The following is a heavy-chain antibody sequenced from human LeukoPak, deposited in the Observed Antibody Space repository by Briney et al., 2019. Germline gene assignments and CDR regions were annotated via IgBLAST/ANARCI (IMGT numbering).Heavy chain of an antibody. CDR2: IYYSGST. V-gene: IGHV4-31*03. CDR1: GGSISSGGYY. Sequence: SETLSLTCTVSGGSISSGGYYWSWIRQHPGKGLEWIGYIYYSGSTYYNPSLKSRVTISVDTSKNQFSLKLSSVTAADTAVYYCARDYYGGNPGYYFDYWGQGTLVTVSS. CDR3: ARDYYGGNPGYYFDY. J-gene: IGHJ4*02. D-gene: IGHD4-23*01.